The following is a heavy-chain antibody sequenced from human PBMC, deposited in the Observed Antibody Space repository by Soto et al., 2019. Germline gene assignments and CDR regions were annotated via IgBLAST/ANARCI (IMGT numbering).Heavy chain of an antibody. V-gene: IGHV3-74*01. Sequence: EVQLVESGGGLVQPGGSLRLSCAASGFTFISHWIHWVRQTPGKGLVWVSRIDVGGNNRNYADPVKGRFTISRDNAKNTVYLQMNSLRADDTAVYYCVRGIYRKFGMDVWGQGTTV. CDR3: VRGIYRKFGMDV. D-gene: IGHD3-16*02. CDR1: GFTFISHW. J-gene: IGHJ6*02. CDR2: IDVGGNNR.